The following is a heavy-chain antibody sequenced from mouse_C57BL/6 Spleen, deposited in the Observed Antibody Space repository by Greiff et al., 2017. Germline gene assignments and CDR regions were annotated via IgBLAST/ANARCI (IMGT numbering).Heavy chain of an antibody. CDR2: IHPNSGSA. D-gene: IGHD2-4*01. Sequence: QVQLQQPGAELVKPGASVKLSCKASGYTFTSYWMHWVKQRPGQGLEWIGMIHPNSGSANYNEKFKSKATLTVDKSSSTAYMQLSSLTSEDSAVYYCAIYYDYDTGFAYWGQGTLVTVSA. V-gene: IGHV1-64*01. CDR1: GYTFTSYW. CDR3: AIYYDYDTGFAY. J-gene: IGHJ3*01.